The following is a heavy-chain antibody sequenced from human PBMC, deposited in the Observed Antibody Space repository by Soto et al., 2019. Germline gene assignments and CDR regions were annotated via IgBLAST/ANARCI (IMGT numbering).Heavy chain of an antibody. CDR1: GGSFSGHY. CDR3: ARGGYSNYFDFDY. J-gene: IGHJ4*02. CDR2: IYYSGST. D-gene: IGHD4-4*01. Sequence: TLSLTCAVYGGSFSGHYWSWIRQYPGKGLEWIGYIYYSGSTYYNPSLKSRVTISVDTSKNQFSLKLSSVTAADTAVYYCARGGYSNYFDFDYWGQGTLVTVSS. V-gene: IGHV4-31*11.